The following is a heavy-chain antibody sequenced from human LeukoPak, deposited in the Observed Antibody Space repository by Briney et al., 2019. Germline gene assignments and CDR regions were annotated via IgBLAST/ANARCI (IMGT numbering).Heavy chain of an antibody. CDR3: AKERNSGSYSYYFDY. CDR1: GFTFDDYA. Sequence: QPGGSMRLSCAASGFTFDDYAMHWVRQAPGKGLEGVSLISWDGGTTYYAESVKGRFTISRDNSKNSLYLQMNSLRAEDTALYYCAKERNSGSYSYYFDYWGQGTLVTVSS. V-gene: IGHV3-43D*03. J-gene: IGHJ4*02. CDR2: ISWDGGTT. D-gene: IGHD1-26*01.